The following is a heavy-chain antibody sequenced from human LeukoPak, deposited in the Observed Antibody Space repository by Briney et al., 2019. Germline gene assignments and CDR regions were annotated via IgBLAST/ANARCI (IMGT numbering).Heavy chain of an antibody. V-gene: IGHV1-8*01. CDR1: GYTFTSYD. Sequence: GASVKISCKASGYTFTSYDINWVRQATGQGLEWMGWMNPNSGNTGSAQKFQGSVTMTRNTSTATAYMELSSLRSEDTAVYYCARGPTDPDRYYYYYMDVWGKGTTVTVSS. CDR2: MNPNSGNT. J-gene: IGHJ6*03. CDR3: ARGPTDPDRYYYYYMDV.